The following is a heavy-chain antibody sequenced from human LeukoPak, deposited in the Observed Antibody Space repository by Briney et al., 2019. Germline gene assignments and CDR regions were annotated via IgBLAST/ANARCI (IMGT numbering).Heavy chain of an antibody. J-gene: IGHJ5*02. CDR2: ISAYNGNT. CDR1: GYTFTSYG. V-gene: IGHV1-18*01. D-gene: IGHD3-10*01. Sequence: ASVKVSCKASGYTFTSYGISWVRQAPGQGLEWIGWISAYNGNTNYAQKLQGRVTMTTDTSTSTAYMELRSLRSGDTAVYFWARGLWFGELFSWFDPWGQGTLVTVSS. CDR3: ARGLWFGELFSWFDP.